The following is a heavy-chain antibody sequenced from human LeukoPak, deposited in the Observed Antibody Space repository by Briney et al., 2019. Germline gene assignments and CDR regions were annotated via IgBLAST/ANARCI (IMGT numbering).Heavy chain of an antibody. CDR1: GFTFSSYA. D-gene: IGHD3-22*01. Sequence: GGSLRLSCAASGFTFSSYAMSWVRQAPGKGLEWVSAISGSGGSTYYADSVKGRFTISRDNSKNTLYLQMNSLRAEDTDVYYCAKDYYDSSGYYSRLLFEYWGQGTLVTVSS. CDR3: AKDYYDSSGYYSRLLFEY. V-gene: IGHV3-23*01. J-gene: IGHJ4*02. CDR2: ISGSGGST.